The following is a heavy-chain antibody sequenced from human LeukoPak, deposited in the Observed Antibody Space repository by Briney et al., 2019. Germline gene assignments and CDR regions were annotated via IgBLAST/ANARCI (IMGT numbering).Heavy chain of an antibody. J-gene: IGHJ3*02. Sequence: GGPLRLSCAASGFTLDDYGMSWGRQAPGKGLEVVSGINWNGGSTGNADSVKARVTICRDNAKTSLYLQMNSLRGEDTALYYCARRGLIQRHAFDIWGQGTMVTVSS. CDR1: GFTLDDYG. V-gene: IGHV3-20*04. CDR2: INWNGGST. CDR3: ARRGLIQRHAFDI. D-gene: IGHD1-1*01.